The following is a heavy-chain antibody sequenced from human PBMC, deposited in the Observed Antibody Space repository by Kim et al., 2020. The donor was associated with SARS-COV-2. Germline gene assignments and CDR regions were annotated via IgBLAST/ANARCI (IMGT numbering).Heavy chain of an antibody. V-gene: IGHV4-39*01. CDR2: IYYSGST. J-gene: IGHJ3*02. Sequence: SETLSLTCTVSGGSISSSSYYWGWIRQPPGKGLEWIGSIYYSGSTYYNPSLKSRVTISVDTSKNQFSLKLSSVTAADTAVYYCARGEGHVLMVYGDAFDIWGQGTMVTVSS. CDR3: ARGEGHVLMVYGDAFDI. D-gene: IGHD2-8*01. CDR1: GGSISSSSYY.